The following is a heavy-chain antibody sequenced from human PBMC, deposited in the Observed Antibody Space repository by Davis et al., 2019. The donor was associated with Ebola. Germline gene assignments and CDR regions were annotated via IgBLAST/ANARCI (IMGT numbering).Heavy chain of an antibody. CDR3: ARILEITISTYGMDV. Sequence: PSETLSLTCTVSGGSVSSGSYYWSWIRQPPGKGLEWIGYIYYSGSTNYNPSLKSRVTISVDTSKNQFSLKLSSVTAADTAVYYCARILEITISTYGMDVWGQGTTVTVSS. J-gene: IGHJ6*02. CDR2: IYYSGST. CDR1: GGSVSSGSYY. D-gene: IGHD3-9*01. V-gene: IGHV4-61*01.